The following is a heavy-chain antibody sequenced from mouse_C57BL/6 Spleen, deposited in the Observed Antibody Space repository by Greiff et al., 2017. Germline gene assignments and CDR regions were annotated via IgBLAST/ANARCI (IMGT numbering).Heavy chain of an antibody. Sequence: EVQRVESEGGLVQPGSSMKLSCTASGFTFSDYYMAWVRQVPEKGLEWVANINYDGSSTYYLDSLKSRFIISRDNAKNILYLQMSSLKSEDTATYYCARELWGYFDYWGQGTTLTVSS. J-gene: IGHJ2*01. D-gene: IGHD4-1*01. V-gene: IGHV5-16*01. CDR1: GFTFSDYY. CDR2: INYDGSST. CDR3: ARELWGYFDY.